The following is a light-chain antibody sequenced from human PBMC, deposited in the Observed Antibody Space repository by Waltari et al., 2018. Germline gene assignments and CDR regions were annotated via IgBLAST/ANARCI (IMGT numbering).Light chain of an antibody. CDR3: QKYNSAVT. Sequence: DIQMTQSPSSLSASVGDRVTSTCRASQGISNYLAWSQQKPGKVPKLLIYAASTLQSGVPSRFSGSGSGTDFTLTISSLQPEDVATYYCQKYNSAVTFGGGTKVEIK. J-gene: IGKJ4*01. CDR2: AAS. CDR1: QGISNY. V-gene: IGKV1-27*01.